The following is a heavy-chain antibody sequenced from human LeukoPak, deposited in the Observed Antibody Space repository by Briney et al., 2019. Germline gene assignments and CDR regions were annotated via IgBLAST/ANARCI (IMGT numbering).Heavy chain of an antibody. D-gene: IGHD4/OR15-4a*01. V-gene: IGHV4-39*01. CDR1: GGSISSSSYY. CDR3: ATPTGVRLLDAFDI. J-gene: IGHJ3*02. CDR2: IYYSGST. Sequence: SETLSLTCTVSGGSISSSSYYWGWIRQPPGKGLEWIGGIYYSGSTYYNPSLKSRVTISVDTSKNQFSLKLSSVTAADTAVYYCATPTGVRLLDAFDIWGQGTMVTVSS.